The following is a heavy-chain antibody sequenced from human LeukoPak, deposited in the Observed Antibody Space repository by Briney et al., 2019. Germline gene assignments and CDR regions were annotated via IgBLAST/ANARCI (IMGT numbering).Heavy chain of an antibody. Sequence: GGSLRLSCAASGFTFSSYSMNWVRQAPGKGLEWVSSISSSSSYIYYADSVKGRFTISRDNAKNSLYLQMNSLRAEDTAVYYCARILHDSGSYGLDYWGQGTLVTVSS. CDR3: ARILHDSGSYGLDY. D-gene: IGHD3-10*01. CDR2: ISSSSSYI. V-gene: IGHV3-21*01. CDR1: GFTFSSYS. J-gene: IGHJ4*02.